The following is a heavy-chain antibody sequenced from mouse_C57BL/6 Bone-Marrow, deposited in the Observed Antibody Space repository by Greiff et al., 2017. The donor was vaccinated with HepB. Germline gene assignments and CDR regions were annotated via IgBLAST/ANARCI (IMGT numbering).Heavy chain of an antibody. J-gene: IGHJ2*01. D-gene: IGHD3-2*02. CDR1: GYSITSGYY. Sequence: EVQLQQSGPGLVKPSQSLSLTCSVTGYSITSGYYWNWIRQFPGNKLEWMGYISYDGSNNYNPSLKNRISITRDTSKNQFFLKFNSVTTEDTATYYCAFRQLRLPLYFDYWGQGTTLTVSS. CDR2: ISYDGSN. CDR3: AFRQLRLPLYFDY. V-gene: IGHV3-6*01.